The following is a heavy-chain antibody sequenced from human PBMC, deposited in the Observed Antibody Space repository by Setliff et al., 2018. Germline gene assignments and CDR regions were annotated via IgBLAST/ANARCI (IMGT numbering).Heavy chain of an antibody. CDR1: GGTFSNYD. V-gene: IGHV1-69*05. D-gene: IGHD2-21*02. Sequence: GASVKVSCKASGGTFSNYDISWVRQAPGQGLEWMGGIVPIFGTTNYAQRFQGRVTIITDESTSTAYMELSSLRSEDTAVYYCAALRVVTNSPTSYYYYMDVWGEGTTVTVS. CDR3: AALRVVTNSPTSYYYYMDV. CDR2: IVPIFGTT. J-gene: IGHJ6*03.